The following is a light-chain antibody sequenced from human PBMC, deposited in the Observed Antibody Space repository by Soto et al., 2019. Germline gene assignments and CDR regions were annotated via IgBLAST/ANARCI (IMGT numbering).Light chain of an antibody. CDR3: QQYGRTPLT. CDR2: DAS. V-gene: IGKV3-20*01. CDR1: QSVSRNY. J-gene: IGKJ4*01. Sequence: EIVLTQSPGTLSLSPGARATLSCRASQSVSRNYLAWYQQKPGQAPRLLIYDASSRATGIPDRFSGSGSGADFTITINRLEPEDFEVYFGQQYGRTPLTFGGGTKVDIK.